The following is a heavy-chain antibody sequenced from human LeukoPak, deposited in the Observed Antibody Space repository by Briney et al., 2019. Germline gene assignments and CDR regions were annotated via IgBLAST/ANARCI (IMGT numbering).Heavy chain of an antibody. CDR1: GFAFSTYA. CDR2: INSGGNT. J-gene: IGHJ4*02. V-gene: IGHV3-23*01. D-gene: IGHD6-13*01. CDR3: AKHSSGWYSFDF. Sequence: GGSLRLSCAASGFAFSTYAMSWVRQAPGKGLEWVSLINSGGNTYYADSVKGRFTISRDNSKNTLWLQMNSLRAEDTAVYYCAKHSSGWYSFDFWGQGILVTVSS.